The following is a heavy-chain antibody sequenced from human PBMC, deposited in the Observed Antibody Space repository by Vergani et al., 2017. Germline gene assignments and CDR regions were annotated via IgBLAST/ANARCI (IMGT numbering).Heavy chain of an antibody. V-gene: IGHV5-10-1*01. CDR1: GYSFTSYW. Sequence: EVQLVQSGAEVKKPGESLRISCKGSGYSFTSYWISWVRQMPGKGLEWMGRIDPSDSYTNNSPSFQGHVTISADKSISTAYLQWSSLKASDTAMYYCARYSSGWYRHYYYMDVWGKGTTVTVSS. CDR2: IDPSDSYT. D-gene: IGHD6-19*01. J-gene: IGHJ6*03. CDR3: ARYSSGWYRHYYYMDV.